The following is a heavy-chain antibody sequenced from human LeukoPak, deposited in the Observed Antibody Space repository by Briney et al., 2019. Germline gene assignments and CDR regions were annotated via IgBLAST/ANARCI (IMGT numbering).Heavy chain of an antibody. V-gene: IGHV3-30*04. J-gene: IGHJ6*04. CDR1: GFTFSSYV. D-gene: IGHD3-10*02. CDR2: ISYDGSNE. CDR3: AELGITMIGGV. Sequence: PTGRSLRLSCAASGFTFSSYVMHWVRQAPGKGLEWVAIISYDGSNEYYADSVKGRFTISRDNAKNSLYLQMNSLRSEDTAVYYCAELGITMIGGVWGKGTTVTISS.